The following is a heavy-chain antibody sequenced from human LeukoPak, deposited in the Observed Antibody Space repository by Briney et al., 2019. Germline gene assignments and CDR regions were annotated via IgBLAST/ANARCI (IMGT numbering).Heavy chain of an antibody. D-gene: IGHD2-2*01. CDR1: GFSSSSYS. J-gene: IGHJ2*01. CDR2: ISSSSSTI. CDR3: ARDQGYCSSTSCQYWYFDL. V-gene: IGHV3-48*04. Sequence: PGGSLTLACAASGFSSSSYSMNWVRQAAGKGLEWVSYISSSSSTIYYADSVKGRFTISRDNAKNSMELQMNRLRAEDTAVYYCARDQGYCSSTSCQYWYFDLWGRGTLVTVSS.